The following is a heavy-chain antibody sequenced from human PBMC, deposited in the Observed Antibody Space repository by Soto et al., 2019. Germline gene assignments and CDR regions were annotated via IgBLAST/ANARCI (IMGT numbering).Heavy chain of an antibody. CDR1: GGSFSGYY. J-gene: IGHJ4*02. CDR2: INHSGST. D-gene: IGHD3-10*01. V-gene: IGHV4-34*01. Sequence: SETLSLTCAVYGGSFSGYYWSWIRQPPGKGLEWIGEINHSGSTNYNPSLKSRVTISVDTSKNQFSLKLSSVTAADTAVYYWARGPPVSFGYYFDYWGQGTLVTVSS. CDR3: ARGPPVSFGYYFDY.